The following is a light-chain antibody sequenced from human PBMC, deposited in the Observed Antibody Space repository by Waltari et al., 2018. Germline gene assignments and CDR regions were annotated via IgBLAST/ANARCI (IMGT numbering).Light chain of an antibody. V-gene: IGKV1-27*01. Sequence: DIQMTQSPSSLSASVGDRVTNTCRASQGISNYVAWDQQKPGKVPKLLIYAASTLESGVPSRFSGSGSGTDFTLTISSLQPEDVATYYCQKYNSAPRTFGQGTKVEIK. J-gene: IGKJ1*01. CDR3: QKYNSAPRT. CDR1: QGISNY. CDR2: AAS.